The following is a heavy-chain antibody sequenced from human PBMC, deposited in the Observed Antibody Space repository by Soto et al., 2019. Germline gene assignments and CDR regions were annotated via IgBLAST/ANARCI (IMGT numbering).Heavy chain of an antibody. V-gene: IGHV4-59*01. J-gene: IGHJ4*02. D-gene: IGHD1-26*01. CDR3: ARYSGTLQFDY. Sequence: SETLSLTCTVSGDSISSYYWSWLRQPPGKGLEWIGYIYYSGSTNYNPSLRSRVTISVDTSKNQFSLRLNSVTAADTAVYYCARYSGTLQFDYWGQGTVVIVS. CDR1: GDSISSYY. CDR2: IYYSGST.